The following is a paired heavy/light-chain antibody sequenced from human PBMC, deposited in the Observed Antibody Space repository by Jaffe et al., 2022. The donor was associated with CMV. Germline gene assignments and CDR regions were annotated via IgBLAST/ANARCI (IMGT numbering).Light chain of an antibody. CDR1: QGVGNY. J-gene: IGKJ2*01. V-gene: IGKV1-33*01. CDR3: QQFDSLPYT. Sequence: DIQMTQSPSSLSASVGDRVTVTCQASQGVGNYLNWYQQKPGKAPKLLIYDASNLETGVPSRFSGSGSGTDFTFTISSLQPEDIATYYCQQFDSLPYTFGQGTNLEIK. CDR2: DAS.
Heavy chain of an antibody. V-gene: IGHV6-1*01. CDR2: TYSRSKWYN. J-gene: IGHJ3*02. D-gene: IGHD5-18*01. CDR3: ARGPEVVDTALLRGGAFDI. CDR1: GDSISSNSAT. Sequence: QVQLQQSGPGLMKPSQTLSLTCAISGDSISSNSATWNWIRQSPSRGLEWLGRTYSRSKWYNDYALSVKSRIAINPDTSKNQFSLQLNSVSPEDTAVYYCARGPEVVDTALLRGGAFDIWGQGTIVTVSS.